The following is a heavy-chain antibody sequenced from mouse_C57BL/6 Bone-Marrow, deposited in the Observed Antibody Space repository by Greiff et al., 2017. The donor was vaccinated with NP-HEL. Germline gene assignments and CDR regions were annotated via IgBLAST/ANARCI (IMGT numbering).Heavy chain of an antibody. Sequence: QVQLQQSGAELVRPGSSVKLSCKASGYTFTSYWMDWVKQRPGQGLEWIGNIYPSDSETHYNQKFKDKATLTVDKSSSTAYMQLSSLTSEDSAVYYCASYYYGRGDAMDYWGQGTSVTVSS. J-gene: IGHJ4*01. CDR1: GYTFTSYW. CDR2: IYPSDSET. V-gene: IGHV1-61*01. CDR3: ASYYYGRGDAMDY. D-gene: IGHD1-1*01.